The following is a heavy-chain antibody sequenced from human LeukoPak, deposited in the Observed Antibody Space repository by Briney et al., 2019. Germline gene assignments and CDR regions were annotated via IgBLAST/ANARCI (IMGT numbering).Heavy chain of an antibody. Sequence: GGSLTLSCAVSGFTFSDHYMDWVRQAPGKGLEWVGRSRNKGDSYTTEYAASVKGRFTISRDDSKTSLYLQMNYLKTEDTAVYYCARIGSAAFTDSWGQGTLVTVSS. J-gene: IGHJ4*02. D-gene: IGHD3-3*02. CDR2: SRNKGDSYTT. CDR3: ARIGSAAFTDS. V-gene: IGHV3-72*01. CDR1: GFTFSDHY.